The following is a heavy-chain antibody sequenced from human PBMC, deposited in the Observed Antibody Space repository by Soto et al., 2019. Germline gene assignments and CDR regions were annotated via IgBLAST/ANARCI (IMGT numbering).Heavy chain of an antibody. D-gene: IGHD3-22*01. CDR1: GGSFSGYY. CDR2: INSSGST. Sequence: PSETLSLTCAVYGGSFSGYYWIWIRQPAGKGLEWIGGINSSGSTNYNPSLQSRVTISVDTSKNQFSLKLSSVTAADTAVYYCASPATPLPYSYDSSGKGAFDIWGQGTMVTVSS. V-gene: IGHV4-34*01. J-gene: IGHJ3*02. CDR3: ASPATPLPYSYDSSGKGAFDI.